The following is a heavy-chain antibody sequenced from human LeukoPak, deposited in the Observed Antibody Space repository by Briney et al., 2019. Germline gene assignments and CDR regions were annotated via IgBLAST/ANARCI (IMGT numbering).Heavy chain of an antibody. CDR1: GGSVSSSSYS. CDR3: SSFPLGYCSGGSCYSKGYFDY. J-gene: IGHJ4*02. V-gene: IGHV4-39*01. D-gene: IGHD2-15*01. CDR2: VYYSGNT. Sequence: SETLSLTCTVSGGSVSSSSYSWGWIRQPPGKGLEWIGSVYYSGNTYYNPSLKSRVTISVDTSKNQFSLKLSSVSAADTAVYYCSSFPLGYCSGGSCYSKGYFDYWGQGTLVTVSS.